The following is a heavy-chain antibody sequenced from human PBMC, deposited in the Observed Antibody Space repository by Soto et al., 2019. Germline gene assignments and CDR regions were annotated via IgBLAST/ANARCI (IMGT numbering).Heavy chain of an antibody. J-gene: IGHJ6*02. V-gene: IGHV3-30-3*01. D-gene: IGHD7-27*01. CDR3: ARDRGLLGIGNYYDGMDV. Sequence: QVQLVESGGGVVQPGRSLRLSCAASGFTFSSYAMHWVRQAPGKGLEWVAVISYDGSNKYYEDSVKGRFTISRDNSKNTLYLQMNSLRDEDTAVYYCARDRGLLGIGNYYDGMDVWGQGTTVTVSS. CDR2: ISYDGSNK. CDR1: GFTFSSYA.